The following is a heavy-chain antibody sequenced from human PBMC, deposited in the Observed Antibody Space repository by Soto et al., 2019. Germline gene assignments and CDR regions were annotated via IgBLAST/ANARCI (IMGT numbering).Heavy chain of an antibody. CDR1: GFTFSSYA. V-gene: IGHV3-23*01. D-gene: IGHD4-17*01. CDR3: AKDRNDYSYWYFDL. CDR2: ISGSGGST. J-gene: IGHJ2*01. Sequence: EVQLLESGGGLVQPGGSLRRSCAASGFTFSSYAMSWVRQAPGKGLEWVSAISGSGGSTYYADSVKGRFTISRDNSKNTLSLQMNSLRAEDTAVYYCAKDRNDYSYWYFDLWGRGTLVTVSS.